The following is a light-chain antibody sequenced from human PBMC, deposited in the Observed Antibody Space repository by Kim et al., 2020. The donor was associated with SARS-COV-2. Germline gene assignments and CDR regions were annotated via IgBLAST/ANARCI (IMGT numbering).Light chain of an antibody. CDR1: SSDVGDYNF. V-gene: IGLV2-11*03. J-gene: IGLJ2*01. CDR2: DVS. CDR3: CSYAGSYTWV. Sequence: GQSVTLSCTGTSSDVGDYNFVSWYQQHPGKAPKLMIFDVSKRPPGVPDRFSGSKSANTASLTISGLQADDESDYYCCSYAGSYTWVLGGGTKLTVL.